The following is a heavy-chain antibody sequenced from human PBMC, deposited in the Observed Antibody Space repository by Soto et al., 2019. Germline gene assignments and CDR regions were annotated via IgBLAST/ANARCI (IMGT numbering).Heavy chain of an antibody. Sequence: KTGGSLRLSCAASGFTFSSYSMNWVRQAPGKGLEWVSSISSSSSYIYYADSVKGRFTISRDNAKNSLYLQMNSLRAEDTAVYYCARDTHFWSGYYVQYYYYGMDVWGQGTTVTVSS. CDR2: ISSSSSYI. V-gene: IGHV3-21*01. CDR1: GFTFSSYS. J-gene: IGHJ6*02. D-gene: IGHD3-3*02. CDR3: ARDTHFWSGYYVQYYYYGMDV.